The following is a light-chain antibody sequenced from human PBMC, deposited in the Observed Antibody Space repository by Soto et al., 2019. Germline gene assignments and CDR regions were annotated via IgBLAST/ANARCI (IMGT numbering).Light chain of an antibody. CDR2: GVK. CDR3: SSFRTGSVVL. J-gene: IGLJ3*02. CDR1: SGDVGGYDY. V-gene: IGLV2-14*01. Sequence: QSALTQPASVSGSPGQSVTISCTGTSGDVGGYDYVSWYQQHPGKAPKLVIYGVKYRPSGVSARFSGSKFQNTASLTISGLQADDEADYYCSSFRTGSVVLFGGGTKVTVL.